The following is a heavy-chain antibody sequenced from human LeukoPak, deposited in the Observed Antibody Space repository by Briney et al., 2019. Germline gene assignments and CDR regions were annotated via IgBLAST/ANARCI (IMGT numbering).Heavy chain of an antibody. Sequence: PSETLSLTCVVNNGSFSDYFWSWIRQPPGKGLEWIGEVYHSGNTNYNPSLKSRVSISADMSKKQFSLNLNSVTAADTAVYYCAREKFLGRLTRVLDTWGQGTLVTVSS. CDR1: NGSFSDYF. J-gene: IGHJ5*02. CDR3: AREKFLGRLTRVLDT. V-gene: IGHV4-34*01. CDR2: VYHSGNT. D-gene: IGHD3-3*01.